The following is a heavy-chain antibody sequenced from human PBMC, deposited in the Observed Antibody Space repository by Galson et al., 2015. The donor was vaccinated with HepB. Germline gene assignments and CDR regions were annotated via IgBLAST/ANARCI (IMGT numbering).Heavy chain of an antibody. CDR2: IHPDDSDT. CDR3: ARPLLTWGQFYFDF. V-gene: IGHV5-51*01. J-gene: IGHJ4*02. Sequence: QSGAEVNKPGESLKISCQGPGYSFTSYWIGWVRQMPGKGLEWMGIIHPDDSDTIYSPSFQGQVTISADKSINTAYLQWSSLKASDTAMYYCARPLLTWGQFYFDFWGPGTLVTVSS. CDR1: GYSFTSYW. D-gene: IGHD3-16*01.